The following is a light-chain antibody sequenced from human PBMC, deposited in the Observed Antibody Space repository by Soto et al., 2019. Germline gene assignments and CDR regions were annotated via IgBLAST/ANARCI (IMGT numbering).Light chain of an antibody. CDR1: SSNIGAGYD. J-gene: IGLJ1*01. Sequence: QSVLTQPPSVSGAPGQRVTISCTGSSSNIGAGYDVHWYQQLPGTAPKLLIYGNSNRPSGFPDRFSGSKSGTSASLAITGLHAEDDSDYNCQSYDSSLSGPRVFGTGTKLTVL. V-gene: IGLV1-40*01. CDR3: QSYDSSLSGPRV. CDR2: GNS.